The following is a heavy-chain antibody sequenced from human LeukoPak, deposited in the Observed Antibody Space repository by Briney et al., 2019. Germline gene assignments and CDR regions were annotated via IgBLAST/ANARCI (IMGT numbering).Heavy chain of an antibody. V-gene: IGHV1-2*02. CDR2: INPNSGGT. J-gene: IGHJ4*02. CDR1: GYTFTGYY. D-gene: IGHD1-26*01. CDR3: ARDLLRGSGGRDY. Sequence: ASVKVSCKASGYTFTGYYMHWVRQAPGQGLEWMGWINPNSGGTNYAQKFQGRVTMTRDTSISTAYMELSRLRSDDTAVYYCARDLLRGSGGRDYWGQGTLVTVSS.